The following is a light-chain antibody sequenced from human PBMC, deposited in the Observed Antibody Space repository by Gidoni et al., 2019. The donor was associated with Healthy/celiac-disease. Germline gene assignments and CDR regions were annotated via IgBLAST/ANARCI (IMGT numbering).Light chain of an antibody. CDR1: QSISSW. CDR2: KAS. V-gene: IGKV1-5*03. CDR3: QQYNSYPGT. J-gene: IGKJ2*01. Sequence: DIQMTQSPSTLSASVGGRVTITCRASQSISSWLAWYQQKPGKAPKLLIYKASSLESGVPSRFSGSGSGTEFTLTISSLQPDDFATYYCQQYNSYPGTFGQXTKLEIK.